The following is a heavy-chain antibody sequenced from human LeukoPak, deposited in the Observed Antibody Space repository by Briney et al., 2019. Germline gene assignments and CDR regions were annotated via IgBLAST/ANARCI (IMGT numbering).Heavy chain of an antibody. CDR1: GGSISSGGYY. J-gene: IGHJ5*02. CDR2: IYYSGST. Sequence: SETLSLTCTVSGGSISSGGYYWSWIRQHPGKGLEWIGYIYYSGSTYYNPSLKSRVTISVDTSKNQFSLKLSSVTAADTAVYYCASVLVVVAATDIGWFDPWGQGTLVTVSS. V-gene: IGHV4-31*03. D-gene: IGHD2-15*01. CDR3: ASVLVVVAATDIGWFDP.